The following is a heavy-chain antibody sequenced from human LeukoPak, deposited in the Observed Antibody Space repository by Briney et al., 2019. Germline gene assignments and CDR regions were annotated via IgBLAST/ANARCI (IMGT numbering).Heavy chain of an antibody. CDR1: GYTFTDYS. CDR2: INPISGDT. J-gene: IGHJ3*02. Sequence: ASVKVSCKTSGYTFTDYSMNWLRQAPGQGLEWLGWINPISGDTKFARKFQGRVTMTRDRSISTAYMDLRWLTSDDTALYYCATAAPLIAEADAFDIWGQGTMVTVSS. V-gene: IGHV1-2*02. CDR3: ATAAPLIAEADAFDI. D-gene: IGHD6-13*01.